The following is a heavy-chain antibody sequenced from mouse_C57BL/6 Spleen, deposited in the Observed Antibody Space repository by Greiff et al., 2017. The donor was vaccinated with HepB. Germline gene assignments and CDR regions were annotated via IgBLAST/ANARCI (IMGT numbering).Heavy chain of an antibody. D-gene: IGHD1-1*01. CDR1: GYTFTDYY. CDR2: INPNNGGT. Sequence: EVQLQQSGPELVKPGASVKISCKASGYTFTDYYMNWVKQSHGKSLEWIGDINPNNGGTSYNQKFKGKATLTVDKSSSTAYMELRSLTSEDSAVYYWARRSENYGRRAWFAYWGQGTLVTVSA. CDR3: ARRSENYGRRAWFAY. J-gene: IGHJ3*01. V-gene: IGHV1-26*01.